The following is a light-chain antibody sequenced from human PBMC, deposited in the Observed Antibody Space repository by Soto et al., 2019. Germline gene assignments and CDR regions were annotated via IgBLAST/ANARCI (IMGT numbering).Light chain of an antibody. CDR2: GDI. CDR3: KSHDSSLSGYV. Sequence: QSVLTQPPSVSGAPGQRVTIPCTGSRTNIGAGYDVHWYQQFPGTVPKLLIYGDINLPSGILDRFSGSRYGSSASLAITGLLPEDEDNYYCKSHDSSLSGYVCGGRTKVAVL. CDR1: RTNIGAGYD. V-gene: IGLV1-40*01. J-gene: IGLJ3*02.